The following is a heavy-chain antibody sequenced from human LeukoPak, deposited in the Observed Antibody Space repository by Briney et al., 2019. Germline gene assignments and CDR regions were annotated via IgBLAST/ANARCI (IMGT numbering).Heavy chain of an antibody. J-gene: IGHJ4*02. Sequence: PSETLSLTCAVYGGSFSGYYWSWIRQPPGKGLEWIGEINHSGSTNYNPSLKSRVTISVDTSKNQFSLKLSSVTAADTAVYYCARHPATMVRGVIRKRPGGFDYWGQGTLVTVSS. CDR3: ARHPATMVRGVIRKRPGGFDY. D-gene: IGHD3-10*01. CDR2: INHSGST. V-gene: IGHV4-34*01. CDR1: GGSFSGYY.